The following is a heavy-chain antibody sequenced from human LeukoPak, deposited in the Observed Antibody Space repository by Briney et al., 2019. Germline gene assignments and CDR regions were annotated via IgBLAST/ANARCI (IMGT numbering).Heavy chain of an antibody. CDR1: GFTFSSYS. CDR2: ISSSSYI. Sequence: GGSLRSSCAASGFTFSSYSMNWVRQAPGKGLGWVSSISSSSYIYYADSVKGRFTNSRDNAKISLYLQMNSRRAEDTAVYYGARSSSSSPHSHDYWGQGTLVTVSS. J-gene: IGHJ4*02. CDR3: ARSSSSSPHSHDY. V-gene: IGHV3-21*01. D-gene: IGHD6-13*01.